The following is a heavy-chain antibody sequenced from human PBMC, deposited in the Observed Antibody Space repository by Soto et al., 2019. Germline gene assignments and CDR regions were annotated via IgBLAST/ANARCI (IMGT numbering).Heavy chain of an antibody. J-gene: IGHJ5*02. CDR1: GDSVSSNSAA. CDR3: ARHLIAGYSSRRYWLAP. CDR2: TYYRSKWYN. D-gene: IGHD6-13*01. Sequence: SQTLSLTCAISGDSVSSNSAAWNWIRQSPSRGLEWLGRTYYRSKWYNYYAVSVKSRITINPDTSKNQFSLQLNSVTPEDTAVYYCARHLIAGYSSRRYWLAPPGQGTLVTVSS. V-gene: IGHV6-1*01.